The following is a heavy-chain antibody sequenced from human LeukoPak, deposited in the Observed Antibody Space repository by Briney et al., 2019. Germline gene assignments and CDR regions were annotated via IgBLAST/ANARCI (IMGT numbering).Heavy chain of an antibody. V-gene: IGHV1-18*01. CDR2: ISAYNGNT. D-gene: IGHD2-8*01. J-gene: IGHJ5*02. Sequence: ASVKVSCKASGYTFTSYGISWVRQAPGQGLEWMGWISAYNGNTNYAQKLQGRGTISTDTSTSTAYMELRSLRSDDTAVYYCGLRVTHNWFDPWGQGTLVTVSS. CDR3: GLRVTHNWFDP. CDR1: GYTFTSYG.